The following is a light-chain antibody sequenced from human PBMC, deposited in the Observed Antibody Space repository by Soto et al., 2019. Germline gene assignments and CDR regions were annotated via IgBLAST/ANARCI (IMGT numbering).Light chain of an antibody. CDR1: SSDVGGYNY. J-gene: IGLJ1*01. CDR3: TSYTSNNPRV. Sequence: QSVLTQPASVSGSPGQSITISCTGTSSDVGGYNYVSWYQQHPGKAPKLMIYEVSNRPSGVSHRFSGSKSGNTASLTISGLQAEDEADYYCTSYTSNNPRVFGTGTKVTV. CDR2: EVS. V-gene: IGLV2-14*01.